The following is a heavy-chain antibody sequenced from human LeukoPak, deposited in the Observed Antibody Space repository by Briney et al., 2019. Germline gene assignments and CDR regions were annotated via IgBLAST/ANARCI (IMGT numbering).Heavy chain of an antibody. CDR2: ISHSGTT. Sequence: SETLSLTCAVSGGSISSTTWWSWVRQPPGKGLEWIGEISHSGTTNYNPSPKSRVTISVDKSKNQFSLKLSSVTAADTAVYYCARSDSLMGRGVINPWSQGTLVTVSS. V-gene: IGHV4-4*02. J-gene: IGHJ5*02. CDR3: ARSDSLMGRGVINP. D-gene: IGHD3-10*01. CDR1: GGSISSTTW.